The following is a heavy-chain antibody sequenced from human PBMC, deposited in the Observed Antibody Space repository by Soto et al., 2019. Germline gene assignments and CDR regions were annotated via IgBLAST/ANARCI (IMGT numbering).Heavy chain of an antibody. V-gene: IGHV4-34*01. D-gene: IGHD1-1*01. CDR3: ARVERGTATTVVDAFDI. CDR1: GGFVTSGSYY. Sequence: QVQLQQWGAGLLKPSETLSLTCAVYGGFVTSGSYYWSWIRKPPGKGLEWIGEMSHSGGTHFNPSLWGRVTISVDTSKNHFTLKMSSVTAADTALYYCARVERGTATTVVDAFDIWGPGTMVTVSS. CDR2: MSHSGGT. J-gene: IGHJ3*02.